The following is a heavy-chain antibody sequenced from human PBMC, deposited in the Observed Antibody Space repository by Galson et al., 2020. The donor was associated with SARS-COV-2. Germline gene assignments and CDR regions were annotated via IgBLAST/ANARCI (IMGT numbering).Heavy chain of an antibody. J-gene: IGHJ2*01. CDR2: VYPSGTT. Sequence: SENLSLTCTVSGYSVSTTHYWGWVRQPPGRGLAWIGSVYPSGTTYYNPSLTSRVTISVDTSKNQFSLRLDSVTAADTALYYCARQGVNMIVLVTVPGWYFDLWGRGTLVTVSS. V-gene: IGHV4-38-2*02. D-gene: IGHD3-22*01. CDR1: GYSVSTTHY. CDR3: ARQGVNMIVLVTVPGWYFDL.